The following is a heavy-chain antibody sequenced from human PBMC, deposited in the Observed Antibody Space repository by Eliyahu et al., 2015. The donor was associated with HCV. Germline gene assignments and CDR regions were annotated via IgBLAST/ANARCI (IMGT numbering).Heavy chain of an antibody. CDR1: GFPFDDYG. J-gene: IGHJ5*02. CDR3: ARVVEMATIWFDP. CDR2: INWNGGST. D-gene: IGHD5-24*01. V-gene: IGHV3-20*01. Sequence: EVQLVESGGGVVRPGGSLRLXCXAXGFPFDDYGMGWVRQAPGKGLEWVSGINWNGGSTGYADSVKGRFIISRDNAKNSLYLQMNSLRAEDTALYHCARVVEMATIWFDPWGQGTLVTVSS.